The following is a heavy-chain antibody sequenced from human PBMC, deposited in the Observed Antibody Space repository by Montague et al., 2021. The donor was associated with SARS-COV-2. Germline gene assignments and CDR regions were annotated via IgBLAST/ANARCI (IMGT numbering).Heavy chain of an antibody. CDR1: GGSISSYY. CDR2: IYYSGIT. CDR3: ARTEYNWNDWFDP. V-gene: IGHV4-59*13. J-gene: IGHJ5*02. D-gene: IGHD1-20*01. Sequence: SETLSLTCTVSGGSISSYYWSWIRQPPGKGLEWIGYIYYSGITDCNPSLKSRVTISVDMSKNQFSLQLNSVTAADSAVYYCARTEYNWNDWFDPWGQGTLVTVSS.